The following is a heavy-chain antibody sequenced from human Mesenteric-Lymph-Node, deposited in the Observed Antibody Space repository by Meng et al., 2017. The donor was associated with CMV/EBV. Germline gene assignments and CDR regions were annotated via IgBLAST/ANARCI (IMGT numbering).Heavy chain of an antibody. Sequence: VSCGSVRSAAYYWYWLRQPPGKGLELIGYISYSGSTNSHPSLRSRVTISLDTSRNQFSLKLTSVTAADTAVYYCARGENWGSSGFDSWGQGTLVTVSS. D-gene: IGHD7-27*01. J-gene: IGHJ4*02. CDR1: CGSVRSAAYY. V-gene: IGHV4-61*08. CDR3: ARGENWGSSGFDS. CDR2: ISYSGST.